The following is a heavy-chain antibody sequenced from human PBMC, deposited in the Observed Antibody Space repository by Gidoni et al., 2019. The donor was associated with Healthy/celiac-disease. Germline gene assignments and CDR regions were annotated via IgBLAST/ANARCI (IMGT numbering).Heavy chain of an antibody. CDR1: GYPFTSHG. CDR2: ISAYKGNT. D-gene: IGHD6-19*01. V-gene: IGHV1-18*01. Sequence: QVQLVQSGAEVTKPGASVTVSCKASGYPFTSHGIRWLRQAPGHGLEWMGWISAYKGNTNYAQKLQGRVTMTTDTSTSTAYMELRSLRSDDTAVYYCARAYSSGWLVSWFDPWGQGTLVTVSS. J-gene: IGHJ5*02. CDR3: ARAYSSGWLVSWFDP.